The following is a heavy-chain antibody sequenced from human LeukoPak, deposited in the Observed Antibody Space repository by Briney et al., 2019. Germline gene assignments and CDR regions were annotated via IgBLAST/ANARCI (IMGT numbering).Heavy chain of an antibody. J-gene: IGHJ4*02. CDR2: IRYDGSNK. D-gene: IGHD3-22*01. CDR3: AKDLEDYYDSSGYPFLDY. V-gene: IGHV3-30*02. CDR1: GFTFSGYG. Sequence: GGSLRLSCAASGFTFSGYGMHWVRQAPGKGLEWVAFIRYDGSNKYYADSVKGRFTISRDNSKNTLYLQMNSLRVEDTAVYYCAKDLEDYYDSSGYPFLDYWGQGTLVTVSS.